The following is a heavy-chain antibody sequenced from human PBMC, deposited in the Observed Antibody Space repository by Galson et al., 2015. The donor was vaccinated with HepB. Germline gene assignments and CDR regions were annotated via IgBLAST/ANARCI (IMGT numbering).Heavy chain of an antibody. CDR1: GFTFNTYG. CDR2: IWYDGSRQ. D-gene: IGHD3-22*01. J-gene: IGHJ4*02. V-gene: IGHV3-33*01. CDR3: ARDFSPTNRVIGGRGGLNY. Sequence: SLRLSCAASGFTFNTYGIHWVRQAPGKGLEWVAVIWYDGSRQYYADYVKGRFTISRDNSKNTVYLEINSLRAEDTAVYYCARDFSPTNRVIGGRGGLNYWGQRTLVTVSS.